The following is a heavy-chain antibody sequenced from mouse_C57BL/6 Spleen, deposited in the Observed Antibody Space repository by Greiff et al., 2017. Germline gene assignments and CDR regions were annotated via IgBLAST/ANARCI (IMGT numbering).Heavy chain of an antibody. CDR2: ISSGSSTI. V-gene: IGHV5-17*01. CDR3: ARGHYGSSFDY. D-gene: IGHD1-1*01. Sequence: EVKLVESGGGLVKPGGSLKLSCAASGFTFSDYGMHWVRQAPEKGLEWVAYISSGSSTIYYADTVKGRFTISRDNAKNTRFLQMTRLRSEDTARYYWARGHYGSSFDYWGQGTTLTVS. CDR1: GFTFSDYG. J-gene: IGHJ2*01.